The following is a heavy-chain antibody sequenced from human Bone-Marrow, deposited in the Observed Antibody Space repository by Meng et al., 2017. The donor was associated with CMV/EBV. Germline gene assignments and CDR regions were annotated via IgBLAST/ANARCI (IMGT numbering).Heavy chain of an antibody. V-gene: IGHV4-31*02. CDR2: IYYSGST. D-gene: IGHD3-22*01. J-gene: IGHJ5*02. Sequence: AGGSYSSGSYYWSSIRQHPGKGLEYIGYIYYSGSTYYNPSLKSRVTLSVDMSKNQFSLKLSSVTAADTAVYYCARRHYDDSSGYYPWGQGTLVTVSS. CDR3: ARRHYDDSSGYYP. CDR1: GGSYSSGSYY.